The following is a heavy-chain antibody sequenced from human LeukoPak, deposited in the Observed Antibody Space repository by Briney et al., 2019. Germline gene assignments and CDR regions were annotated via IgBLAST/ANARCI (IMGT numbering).Heavy chain of an antibody. Sequence: ASVKVSCKASGYTFTDYYINWVRQAPGQGLEWMGWINPNSGGTNYAQKFQGRVTMTRDTSISTAYMELSRLRSDDTAVYYCARDQVYNSAQGVVDYWGQGTLVTVSS. CDR3: ARDQVYNSAQGVVDY. J-gene: IGHJ4*02. CDR2: INPNSGGT. CDR1: GYTFTDYY. D-gene: IGHD6-19*01. V-gene: IGHV1-2*02.